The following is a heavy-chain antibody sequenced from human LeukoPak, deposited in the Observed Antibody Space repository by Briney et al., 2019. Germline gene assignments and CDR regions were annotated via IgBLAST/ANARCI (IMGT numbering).Heavy chain of an antibody. CDR1: GFTFSSYA. J-gene: IGHJ3*02. D-gene: IGHD6-19*01. CDR3: AKDLGSSGWYGNAFDI. CDR2: ISGSGGST. Sequence: GGSLRLSCAASGFTFSSYAMSWVRQAPGKGLEWVSAISGSGGSTYYADSVKGRFTISRDNSKNTLYLQMNSLRAEDTAVYYCAKDLGSSGWYGNAFDIWGQGTMVTVS. V-gene: IGHV3-23*01.